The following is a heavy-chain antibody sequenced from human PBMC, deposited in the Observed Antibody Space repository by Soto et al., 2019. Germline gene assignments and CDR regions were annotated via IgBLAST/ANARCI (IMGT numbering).Heavy chain of an antibody. CDR2: LSSDGRNK. V-gene: IGHV3-30*18. D-gene: IGHD2-15*01. CDR1: GFPLNNYD. CDR3: AKESLWVNKYFFGDTCYSGLYIDS. Sequence: SRRISCAASGFPLNNYDIHWVRQAAGKGLEWVAVLSSDGRNKYYADSVKGRFTISRDTSKNTLYLQMNSLRDDDTDTYYCAKESLWVNKYFFGDTCYSGLYIDSRRQGAPITV. J-gene: IGHJ4*02.